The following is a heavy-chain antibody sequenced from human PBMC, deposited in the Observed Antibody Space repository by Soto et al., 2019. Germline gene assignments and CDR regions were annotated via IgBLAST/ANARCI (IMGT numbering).Heavy chain of an antibody. J-gene: IGHJ5*02. CDR3: TTLWGSDP. D-gene: IGHD1-26*01. V-gene: IGHV3-15*07. Sequence: EVRLVESGGGLVKPGGSLRLSCEASGFTFSDVWMNWVRQAAGKGLEWVGRIKSNTYGGTTDYAAPVKGRFTISRDDSKNTLYLQMNSLKTEDTAVYYCTTLWGSDPWGQGALVTVSS. CDR1: GFTFSDVW. CDR2: IKSNTYGGTT.